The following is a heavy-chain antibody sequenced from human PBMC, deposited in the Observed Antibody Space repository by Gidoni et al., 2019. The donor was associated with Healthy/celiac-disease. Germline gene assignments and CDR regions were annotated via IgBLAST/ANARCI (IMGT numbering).Heavy chain of an antibody. Sequence: DSMKGRFTISRDNSKNTLYLQMNSLRDEDTAVYYCARNDWNAFYYYMDVWGKGTTVTVSS. D-gene: IGHD1-1*01. CDR3: ARNDWNAFYYYMDV. V-gene: IGHV3-30*07. J-gene: IGHJ6*03.